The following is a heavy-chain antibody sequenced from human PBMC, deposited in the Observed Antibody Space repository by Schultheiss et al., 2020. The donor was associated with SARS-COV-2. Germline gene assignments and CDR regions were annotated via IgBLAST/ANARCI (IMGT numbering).Heavy chain of an antibody. CDR3: ARGEGIGTYYFDY. D-gene: IGHD3-10*01. J-gene: IGHJ4*02. V-gene: IGHV4-59*12. CDR1: GGSIINYY. Sequence: SETLSLTCTVSGGSIINYYWSWIRQPPGKGLEWIGYIYYSGSTNYNPSLKSRVTISVDTSKNQFSLKLSSVTAADTAVYYCARGEGIGTYYFDYWGQGTLVTVSS. CDR2: IYYSGST.